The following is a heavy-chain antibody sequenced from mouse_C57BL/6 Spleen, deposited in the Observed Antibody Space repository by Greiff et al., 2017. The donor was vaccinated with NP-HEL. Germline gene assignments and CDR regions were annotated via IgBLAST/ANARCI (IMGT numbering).Heavy chain of an antibody. Sequence: EVKLMESGGGLVQPKGSLKLSCAASGFSFNTYAMNWVRQAPGKGLEWVARIRSKSNNYATYYADSVKDRFTISRDDSESMLYLQMNNLKTEDTAMYYCVRDDYDTPRYFDVWGTGTTVTVSS. J-gene: IGHJ1*03. CDR3: VRDDYDTPRYFDV. CDR2: IRSKSNNYAT. CDR1: GFSFNTYA. V-gene: IGHV10-1*01. D-gene: IGHD2-4*01.